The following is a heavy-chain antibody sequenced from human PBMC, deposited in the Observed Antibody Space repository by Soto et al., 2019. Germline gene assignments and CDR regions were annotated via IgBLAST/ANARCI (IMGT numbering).Heavy chain of an antibody. CDR1: GGSISSTHS. J-gene: IGHJ6*02. CDR3: ARAVYCTTANCWDDFHYYNIDV. V-gene: IGHV4-4*02. CDR2: IYHHGIT. Sequence: PSETLSLTCAVSGGSISSTHSWSWVRQPPGGALEWIGEIYHHGITNYNSSLKSRVTVSLDKSKNQFSLKLTSVTAADTAVYYCARAVYCTTANCWDDFHYYNIDVWGQGTAVTVSS. D-gene: IGHD2-2*01.